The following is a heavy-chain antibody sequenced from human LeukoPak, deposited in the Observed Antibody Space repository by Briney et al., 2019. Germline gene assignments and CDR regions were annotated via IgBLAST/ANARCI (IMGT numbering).Heavy chain of an antibody. CDR2: IYYSGST. V-gene: IGHV4-59*01. Sequence: SETLSLTCTVSGGSLSSYYWSWIRQPPGKGLEWIGYIYYSGSTNYNPSLRSRVTISVDTSKNQFSPKLSSVTAADTAVYYCAGQGEVGATVYWGQGTLVTVSS. CDR1: GGSLSSYY. CDR3: AGQGEVGATVY. D-gene: IGHD1-26*01. J-gene: IGHJ4*02.